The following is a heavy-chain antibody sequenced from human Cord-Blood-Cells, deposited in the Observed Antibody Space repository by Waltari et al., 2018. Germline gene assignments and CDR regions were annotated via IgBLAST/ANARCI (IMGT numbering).Heavy chain of an antibody. CDR1: GYTFTGYY. J-gene: IGHJ6*02. CDR3: ARKERTEGGYCSGGSCYYYYYGMDV. D-gene: IGHD2-15*01. Sequence: QVQLVQSGAEVKKPGASVKVSCKASGYTFTGYYMHWVRQAPGQGLEWMGRINPNSGGTNYAQKFQGRVTMTRDTSISTAYMELSRLRSDDTAVYYCARKERTEGGYCSGGSCYYYYYGMDVWGQGTTVTVSS. CDR2: INPNSGGT. V-gene: IGHV1-2*06.